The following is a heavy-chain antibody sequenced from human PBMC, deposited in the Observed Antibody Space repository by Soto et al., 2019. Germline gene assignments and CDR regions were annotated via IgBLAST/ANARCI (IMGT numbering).Heavy chain of an antibody. CDR3: ARHVNLPLVGTGFDS. CDR1: GGSISGYY. CDR2: IYSIGST. D-gene: IGHD6-19*01. J-gene: IGHJ4*02. Sequence: SETLSLTCTVSGGSISGYYWRWLRQPPGKGLEWIGYIYSIGSTNYNPSLRSRVTMSIDTSQDQFSLKLSSVTVTDTAFYYCARHVNLPLVGTGFDSWGRGTLVT. V-gene: IGHV4-59*08.